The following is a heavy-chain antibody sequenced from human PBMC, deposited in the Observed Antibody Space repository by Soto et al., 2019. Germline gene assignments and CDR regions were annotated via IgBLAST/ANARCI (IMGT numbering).Heavy chain of an antibody. V-gene: IGHV6-1*01. CDR1: GDSVSGNSAG. D-gene: IGHD1-26*01. Sequence: QTLSLTCVITGDSVSGNSAGWSLVRQSPSRGLEWLGRTYYRSKWYYEYAVSVRGRITINPDTSKNQSSLQLNSVTPEDMAVYFCARGEQYSGRIFDFWGQGTLVTVSS. CDR2: TYYRSKWYY. CDR3: ARGEQYSGRIFDF. J-gene: IGHJ4*01.